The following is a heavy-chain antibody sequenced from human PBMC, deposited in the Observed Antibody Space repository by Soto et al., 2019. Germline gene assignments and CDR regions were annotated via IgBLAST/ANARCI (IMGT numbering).Heavy chain of an antibody. V-gene: IGHV3-7*01. CDR3: ARATSVDAY. Sequence: EVQLVESGGDLVQPGGSLRLSCAASGFAFSGDWMSWVRQAPGKGLEGVANIKQDGSEKYYVDSVKGRFTISRDNAKNSLYLQMNRLSVEDTAVYYCARATSVDAYWGQGTLVTVSS. J-gene: IGHJ4*02. CDR2: IKQDGSEK. CDR1: GFAFSGDW. D-gene: IGHD5-12*01.